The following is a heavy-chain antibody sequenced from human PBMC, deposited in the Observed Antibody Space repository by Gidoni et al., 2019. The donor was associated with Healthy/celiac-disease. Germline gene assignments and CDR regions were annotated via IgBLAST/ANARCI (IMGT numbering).Heavy chain of an antibody. CDR3: ARSGWLGTSYAFVQKKPGNNWFDP. CDR2: ISRSRSTR. J-gene: IGHJ5*02. CDR1: GFTFISYS. V-gene: IGHV3-48*02. Sequence: EVQLVESGGGLVQPGGSLRLSCAASGFTFISYSMNWVRQAPGKGLEWVSYISRSRSTRYYEDSVKGVFTISRNNDKNSLYQQMNSLRDEETAVYYCARSGWLGTSYAFVQKKPGNNWFDPWGQGTLVTVSS. D-gene: IGHD6-19*01.